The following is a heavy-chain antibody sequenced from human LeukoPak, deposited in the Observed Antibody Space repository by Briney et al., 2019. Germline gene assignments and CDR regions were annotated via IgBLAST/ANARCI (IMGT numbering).Heavy chain of an antibody. Sequence: PGGSLRLSCAASGFTFSSYGMHWVRQAPGKGLEWVSAISGSGGSTYYADSVKGRFTISRDNSKNTLYLQMNSLRAEDTAVYYCAKMVAGTVRYYYYYGMDVWGQGTTVTVSS. CDR2: ISGSGGST. J-gene: IGHJ6*02. CDR3: AKMVAGTVRYYYYYGMDV. CDR1: GFTFSSYG. V-gene: IGHV3-23*01. D-gene: IGHD6-19*01.